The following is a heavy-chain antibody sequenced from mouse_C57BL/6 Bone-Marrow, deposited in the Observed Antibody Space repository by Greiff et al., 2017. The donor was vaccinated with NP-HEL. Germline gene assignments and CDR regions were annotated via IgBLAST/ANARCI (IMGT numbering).Heavy chain of an antibody. CDR2: IDPEDGET. CDR3: ARPYGSSYGCAY. V-gene: IGHV14-2*01. J-gene: IGHJ3*01. D-gene: IGHD1-1*01. Sequence: EVKLQQSGAELVKPGASVTLSCTASGFNIKDYYMHWVKQRTEQGLEGIGRIDPEDGETKYAPKFQGKATITADTSSTTSYLQFSSLTSEDTAVYYCARPYGSSYGCAYWGQGTLVTVSA. CDR1: GFNIKDYY.